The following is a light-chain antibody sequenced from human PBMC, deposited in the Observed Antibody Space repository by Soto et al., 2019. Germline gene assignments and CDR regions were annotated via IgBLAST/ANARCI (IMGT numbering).Light chain of an antibody. CDR1: QSLSSTY. CDR2: GAS. Sequence: EIVLTQSPGTLSLSPGERATLSCRASQSLSSTYLAWYQQKPGQAPRLLIYGASSRATGIPDRFIGSGSATDFTLTISRLEPEDFAVYHCQQYGNSPPTFGGATKVEI. V-gene: IGKV3-20*01. CDR3: QQYGNSPPT. J-gene: IGKJ4*01.